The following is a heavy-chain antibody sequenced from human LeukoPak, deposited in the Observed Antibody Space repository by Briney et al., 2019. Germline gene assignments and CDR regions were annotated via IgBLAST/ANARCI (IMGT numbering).Heavy chain of an antibody. Sequence: GGSLRLSCAASGFTVSSNYMSWVRQAPGKGLEWVSVIYSGGSTYYADSVKGRFTISRDNAENSLYVQMNSLRAEDTAVYYCARYGNGAWLAHYAFDSWGQGTMVTVSS. CDR3: ARYGNGAWLAHYAFDS. D-gene: IGHD6-19*01. CDR2: IYSGGST. V-gene: IGHV3-53*01. J-gene: IGHJ3*02. CDR1: GFTVSSNY.